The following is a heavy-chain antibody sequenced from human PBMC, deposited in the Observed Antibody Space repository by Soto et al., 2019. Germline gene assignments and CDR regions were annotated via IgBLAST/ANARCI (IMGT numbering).Heavy chain of an antibody. J-gene: IGHJ6*02. CDR3: ARDLLWFGELGSYYYGMDV. Sequence: SETLSLTCTVSGGSISSGGYYWSWIRQHPGKCMEWIGYIYYSGSTYYNPSLKSRVTISVDTSKNQFSLKLSSVTAADTAVYYCARDLLWFGELGSYYYGMDVWGQGTTVTVSS. CDR2: IYYSGST. D-gene: IGHD3-10*01. V-gene: IGHV4-31*03. CDR1: GGSISSGGYY.